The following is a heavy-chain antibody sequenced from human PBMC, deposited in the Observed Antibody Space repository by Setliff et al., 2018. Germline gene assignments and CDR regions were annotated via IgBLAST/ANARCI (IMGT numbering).Heavy chain of an antibody. D-gene: IGHD4-17*01. J-gene: IGHJ4*02. V-gene: IGHV1-46*01. Sequence: ASVKVSCKASGYTFSNYGVTWVRQAPGQGLEWMGIIFTNGEMTYIAQKFQGRVTMTKDVSASTVYMELSSLRSEDTSVYYCARGQDNYGDYGSSFDHWGQGTPVTVSS. CDR2: IFTNGEMT. CDR3: ARGQDNYGDYGSSFDH. CDR1: GYTFSNYG.